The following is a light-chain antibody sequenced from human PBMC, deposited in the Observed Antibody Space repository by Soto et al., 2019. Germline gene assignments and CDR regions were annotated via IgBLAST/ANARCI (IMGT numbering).Light chain of an antibody. V-gene: IGLV2-14*01. CDR2: EAA. Sequence: QSALTQPASVSGSPGQSITISCTGTSNDIGANNYVSWYQHHPGKAPKILIYEAANRPSGVSHRFSGSKSANTASLTISGLLAEDEADYFCTSYTSTSTLVFGGGTKLTVL. CDR1: SNDIGANNY. CDR3: TSYTSTSTLV. J-gene: IGLJ2*01.